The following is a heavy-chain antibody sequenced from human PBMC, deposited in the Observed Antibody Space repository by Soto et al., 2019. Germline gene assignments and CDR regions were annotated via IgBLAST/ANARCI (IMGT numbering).Heavy chain of an antibody. CDR2: IYDSGNI. CDR1: GGSIISSTYY. Sequence: QVQLQESGPGLVKPSQTLSLTCTVSGGSIISSTYYWSWIRQPPGKGLEWIGHIYDSGNIYINPSLRDGVTISIDTSENQFSLKLGSVTVADTAVYHCARGLNTEKVDSWGHGTLVTVSS. J-gene: IGHJ5*01. V-gene: IGHV4-30-4*01. CDR3: ARGLNTEKVDS. D-gene: IGHD4-17*01.